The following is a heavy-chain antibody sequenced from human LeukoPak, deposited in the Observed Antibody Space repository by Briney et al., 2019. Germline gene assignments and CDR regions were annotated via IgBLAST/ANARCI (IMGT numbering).Heavy chain of an antibody. CDR1: GGSFSGYY. V-gene: IGHV4-34*01. D-gene: IGHD5-18*01. J-gene: IGHJ4*02. CDR2: INHSGST. Sequence: MASETLSLTCAVYGGSFSGYYWSWIRQPPGKGLEWIGEINHSGSTNYNPSLKSRVTISVDTSKNQFSLKLSSVTAADTAVYYCARGRAAMRFDYWGQGTLVTVSS. CDR3: ARGRAAMRFDY.